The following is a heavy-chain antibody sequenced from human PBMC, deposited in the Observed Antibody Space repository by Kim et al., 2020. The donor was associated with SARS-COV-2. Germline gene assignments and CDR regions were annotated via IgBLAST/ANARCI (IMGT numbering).Heavy chain of an antibody. Sequence: GGSLRLSCAASGFTFSSYAMHWVRQAPSKGLEWVAVISYDGSNKYYADSVKGRFTISRDNSKNTLYLQMNSLRAEDTAVYYCARAFRGGYYYGMDVWGQGTTVTVSS. V-gene: IGHV3-30-3*01. CDR3: ARAFRGGYYYGMDV. CDR1: GFTFSSYA. D-gene: IGHD3-10*01. CDR2: ISYDGSNK. J-gene: IGHJ6*02.